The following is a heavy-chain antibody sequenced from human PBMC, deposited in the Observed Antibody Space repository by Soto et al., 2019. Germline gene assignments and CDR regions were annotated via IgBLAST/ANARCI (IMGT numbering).Heavy chain of an antibody. CDR1: GGSISSYY. CDR3: AALHFWSGPWTHTMLDY. J-gene: IGHJ4*02. Sequence: SETLSLTCTVSGGSISSYYWSWIRQPPGKGLEWIGYIYHSGSTNYNPSLKSRVTISVDTSKNQFSLKLSSVTAADTAVYYCAALHFWSGPWTHTMLDYWGQGTLVIVSS. V-gene: IGHV4-59*01. CDR2: IYHSGST. D-gene: IGHD3-3*02.